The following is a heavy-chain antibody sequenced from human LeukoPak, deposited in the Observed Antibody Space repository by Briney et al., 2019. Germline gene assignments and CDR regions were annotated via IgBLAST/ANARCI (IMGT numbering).Heavy chain of an antibody. CDR2: ISYDGSNK. CDR3: AREHSGNDAFDI. J-gene: IGHJ3*02. Sequence: GGPLRLSCAASGFTFSSYSMNWVRQAPGKGLEWVAVISYDGSNKYYADSVKGRFTISRDNSKNTLYLQMNSLRAEDTAVYYCAREHSGNDAFDIWGQGTMVTVSS. V-gene: IGHV3-30*03. D-gene: IGHD2-21*01. CDR1: GFTFSSYS.